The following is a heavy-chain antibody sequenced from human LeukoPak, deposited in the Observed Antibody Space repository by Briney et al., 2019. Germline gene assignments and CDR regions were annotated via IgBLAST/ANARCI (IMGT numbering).Heavy chain of an antibody. J-gene: IGHJ4*02. CDR3: ARVKSYYFDY. Sequence: SETLSLTCTVSGGSISSGDYYWSWIRQPPGKGLEWFGYIYYSGSTYYNPSLKSRVTISVDTSKNQFSLKLSSVTAADTAVYYCARVKSYYFDYWGQGTLVTVSS. V-gene: IGHV4-30-4*08. CDR1: GGSISSGDYY. CDR2: IYYSGST. D-gene: IGHD4-23*01.